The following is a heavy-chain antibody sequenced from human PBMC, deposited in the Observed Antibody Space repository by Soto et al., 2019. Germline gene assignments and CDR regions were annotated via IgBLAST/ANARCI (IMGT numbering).Heavy chain of an antibody. CDR2: ISGSGGST. D-gene: IGHD5-12*01. CDR3: AKGIYSGYGPFDY. Sequence: EVQLLESGGGLVQPGGSLRLSCAASGFTFSSYAMSWVRQAPGKGLEWVSAISGSGGSTYYADSVKGRFTISRDNSKNTPYLQMNSLRAEDTAVYYCAKGIYSGYGPFDYWGQGTLVTVSS. CDR1: GFTFSSYA. V-gene: IGHV3-23*01. J-gene: IGHJ4*02.